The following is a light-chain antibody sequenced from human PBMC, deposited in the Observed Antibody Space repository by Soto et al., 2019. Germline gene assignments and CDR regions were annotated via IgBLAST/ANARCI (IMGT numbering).Light chain of an antibody. CDR1: QSFRGL. V-gene: IGKV3-11*01. J-gene: IGKJ1*01. Sequence: EVVLTQSPVSLSPGERATLSCRASQSFRGLLAWYQQKPGQAPRLLIYDASSRATGVPDRFSGSGSGTDFTLTISRLEPEDFAVYYCHQRQSWPRTFGQGTKVDIK. CDR2: DAS. CDR3: HQRQSWPRT.